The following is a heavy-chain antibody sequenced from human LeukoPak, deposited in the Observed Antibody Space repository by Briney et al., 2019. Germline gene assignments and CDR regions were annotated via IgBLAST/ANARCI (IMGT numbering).Heavy chain of an antibody. D-gene: IGHD1-14*01. J-gene: IGHJ4*02. CDR1: GFTFSNFW. V-gene: IGHV3-7*01. CDR3: ARDFAWTGGYFDH. CDR2: IKQDGSDT. Sequence: GGSLRLSCEASGFTFSNFWMTWVRQPPGKGLEWVANIKQDGSDTYYMDSVRGRFTISRDNAKNSLYLEMDSLGVEDTAVYYCARDFAWTGGYFDHWGQGTLVTVSS.